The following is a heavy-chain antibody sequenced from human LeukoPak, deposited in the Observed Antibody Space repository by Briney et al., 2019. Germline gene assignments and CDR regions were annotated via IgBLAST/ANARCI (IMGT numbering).Heavy chain of an antibody. CDR2: IYYSGST. J-gene: IGHJ6*02. Sequence: SETLSLTCTVSGDSMKNYYWIWIRQSPGKGLEWIGYIYYSGSTYYNPSLKSRVTISVDTSKKQFSLKLSSVTAADTAVYYCARAGYCSSTSCQWVPLVWGQGTTVTVSS. V-gene: IGHV4-59*12. CDR3: ARAGYCSSTSCQWVPLV. D-gene: IGHD2-2*03. CDR1: GDSMKNYY.